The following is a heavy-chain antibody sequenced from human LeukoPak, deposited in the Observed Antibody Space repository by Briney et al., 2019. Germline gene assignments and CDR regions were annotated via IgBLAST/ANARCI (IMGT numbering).Heavy chain of an antibody. J-gene: IGHJ6*04. CDR2: ISSSSTYI. D-gene: IGHD3-3*01. CDR1: GFTFSSYS. V-gene: IGHV3-21*01. CDR3: ARDWSGLDV. Sequence: PGGSLRLSCTASGFTFSSYSMNWVRQAPGKGLEWVSSISSSSTYIYYADSVKGRFTISRDDAKSSLYLQMNSLRAEDTAVYYCARDWSGLDVWGKGTTVTVSS.